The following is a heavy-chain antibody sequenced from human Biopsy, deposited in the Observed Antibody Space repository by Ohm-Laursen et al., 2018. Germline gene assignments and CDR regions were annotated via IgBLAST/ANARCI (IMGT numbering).Heavy chain of an antibody. CDR3: ARGGIAVAGTNFDY. Sequence: SLRLSCAASGFTFTSYAMHWVRQAPGKGLEWVAVISYDGSGEYYADSLQGRFIISRDNPKNTVDLQVNSLRAEDTAVYYCARGGIAVAGTNFDYWGQGTLVTVSS. CDR1: GFTFTSYA. D-gene: IGHD6-19*01. CDR2: ISYDGSGE. V-gene: IGHV3-30*03. J-gene: IGHJ4*02.